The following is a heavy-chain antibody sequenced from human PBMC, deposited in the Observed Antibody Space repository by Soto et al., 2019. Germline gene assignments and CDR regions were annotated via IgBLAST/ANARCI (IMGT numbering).Heavy chain of an antibody. J-gene: IGHJ4*02. Sequence: GVSLSLSYAASGFNCSNYWMTWVRQAPGKGLEWVANIKEDGSEKHYVDSVKGRFTISRDNAKKSLYLQMNSLRVEDTAVYFVSKGVGGGTKALNYWGQGALVPVSP. CDR3: SKGVGGGTKALNY. CDR2: IKEDGSEK. CDR1: GFNCSNYW. V-gene: IGHV3-7*01. D-gene: IGHD1-7*01.